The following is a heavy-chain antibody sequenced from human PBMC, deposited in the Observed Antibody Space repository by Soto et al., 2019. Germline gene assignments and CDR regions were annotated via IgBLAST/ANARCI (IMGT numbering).Heavy chain of an antibody. CDR1: GFTFGSYS. Sequence: EMQLSDSGGGLAQLGGSLSLSCAASGFTFGSYSTSGIRQPPGKGLEWVATISGSGESTYYEDSVKGRFTISRDNSKNTLYLQMNSLSAEDTAVYHCAKGGEYWYFDLWGRGTLVTVSS. D-gene: IGHD3-10*01. CDR2: ISGSGEST. V-gene: IGHV3-23*01. J-gene: IGHJ2*01. CDR3: AKGGEYWYFDL.